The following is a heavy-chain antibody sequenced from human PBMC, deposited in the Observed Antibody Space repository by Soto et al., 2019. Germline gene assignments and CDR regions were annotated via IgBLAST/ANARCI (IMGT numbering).Heavy chain of an antibody. J-gene: IGHJ4*02. CDR2: ISYDGSNK. CDR3: ARGPLLDSFDY. Sequence: VQLVESGGGVVQPGRSLRRSCAASGFTFSSYAMHWVRQAPGKGLEWVAVISYDGSNKYYADSVKGRFTISRDNSKNTLYLQMNSLRAEDTAVYYCARGPLLDSFDYWGQGTLVTVSS. V-gene: IGHV3-30-3*01. CDR1: GFTFSSYA.